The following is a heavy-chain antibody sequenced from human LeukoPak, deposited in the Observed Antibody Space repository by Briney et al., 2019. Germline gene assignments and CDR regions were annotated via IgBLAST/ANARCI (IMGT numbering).Heavy chain of an antibody. V-gene: IGHV6-1*01. CDR3: ARSQTGVAFDY. D-gene: IGHD3-3*01. J-gene: IGHJ4*02. Sequence: SQTLSLTYAISGDSVSSNSVAWNWIRQSPSRGLEWLGRAYFRSKWYNDYAVSVKSRISINPDTSKNQFSLQLNSVTPEDTAVYYCARSQTGVAFDYWGQGTLVTVSS. CDR1: GDSVSSNSVA. CDR2: AYFRSKWYN.